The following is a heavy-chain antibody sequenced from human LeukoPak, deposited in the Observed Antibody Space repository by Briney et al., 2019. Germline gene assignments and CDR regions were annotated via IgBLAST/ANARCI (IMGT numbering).Heavy chain of an antibody. CDR2: INHSGST. CDR1: GGSFSGYY. CDR3: ARLYYDFWSGYSQRGVDY. Sequence: SETLSLTCAVYGGSFSGYYWSWIRQPPGKGLEWIGEINHSGSTNYNPSLKSRVTISVDTSKNQFSLKLSSVTAADTAVYYCARLYYDFWSGYSQRGVDYWGQGTLVTVSS. D-gene: IGHD3-3*01. J-gene: IGHJ4*02. V-gene: IGHV4-34*01.